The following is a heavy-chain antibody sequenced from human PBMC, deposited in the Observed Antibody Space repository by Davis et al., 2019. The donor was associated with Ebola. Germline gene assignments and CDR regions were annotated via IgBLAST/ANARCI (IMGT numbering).Heavy chain of an antibody. CDR2: ISYDGSNK. CDR1: GFTFSSYP. CDR3: ARDSSGWSRDY. Sequence: PGGSLRPSCAASGFTFSSYPMPWVPRAQGKGLEWVAVISYDGSNKYYADSVKGRFTISRDNSKNTLYLQMNSLRAEDTAVYYCARDSSGWSRDYWGQGTLVTVSS. V-gene: IGHV3-30-3*01. D-gene: IGHD6-19*01. J-gene: IGHJ4*02.